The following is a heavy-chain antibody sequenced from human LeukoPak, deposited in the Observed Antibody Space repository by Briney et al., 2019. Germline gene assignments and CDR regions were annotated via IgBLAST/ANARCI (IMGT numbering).Heavy chain of an antibody. CDR2: ISDDGSNK. J-gene: IGHJ4*02. V-gene: IGHV3-30*09. D-gene: IGHD3-10*01. CDR1: GFTFSSYA. CDR3: ATPKGGSGSYRAPLDN. Sequence: GGSLRLSCAASGFTFSSYAMHWVRQAPGKGLEWVAVISDDGSNKYYADSVKGRFAISRDNSRNTLYLQMNSLRAEDTAVYYCATPKGGSGSYRAPLDNWGQGILVTVSS.